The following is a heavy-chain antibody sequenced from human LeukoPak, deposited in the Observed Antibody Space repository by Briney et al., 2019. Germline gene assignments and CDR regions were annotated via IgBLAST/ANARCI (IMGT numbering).Heavy chain of an antibody. Sequence: GGSLRLSCAASGFIFKNFSMNWVSQAPGKGLEWVAYISSSGDTTYYADSVKGRFTISRDNAENSLHLQMNSLRVDDSALYYCARDGFCDFWGQGTLVTVSS. D-gene: IGHD3-3*01. CDR1: GFIFKNFS. CDR3: ARDGFCDF. V-gene: IGHV3-48*04. J-gene: IGHJ4*02. CDR2: ISSSGDTT.